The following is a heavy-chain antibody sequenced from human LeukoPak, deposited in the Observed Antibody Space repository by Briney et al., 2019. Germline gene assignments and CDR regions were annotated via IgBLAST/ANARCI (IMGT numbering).Heavy chain of an antibody. J-gene: IGHJ6*02. D-gene: IGHD2-2*01. V-gene: IGHV1-46*01. CDR1: GYTFTRNY. Sequence: ASVKVSCKASGYTFTRNYINWLRQAPGQGLEWTGMIDPSGGGTAYAQKFQGRVTITADESTSTAYMELSSLRSEDTAVYYCAREIASCSSTSCSIYYYYGMDVWGQGTTVTVSS. CDR2: IDPSGGGT. CDR3: AREIASCSSTSCSIYYYYGMDV.